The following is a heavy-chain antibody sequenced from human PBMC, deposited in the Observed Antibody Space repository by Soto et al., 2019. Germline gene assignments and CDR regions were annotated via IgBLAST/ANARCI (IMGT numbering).Heavy chain of an antibody. CDR2: IIPIFGTA. CDR3: ARARYYDFWSGYYYFDY. Sequence: SVKVSCKASGGTFSSYAISWVRQAPGQGLEWMGGIIPIFGTANYAQKFQGRVTITADESTSTAYMVLSSLRSEDTAVYYCARARYYDFWSGYYYFDYWGQGTLVTVSS. J-gene: IGHJ4*02. V-gene: IGHV1-69*13. D-gene: IGHD3-3*01. CDR1: GGTFSSYA.